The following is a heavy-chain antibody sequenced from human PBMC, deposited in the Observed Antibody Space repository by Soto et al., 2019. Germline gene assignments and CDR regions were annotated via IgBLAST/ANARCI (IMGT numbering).Heavy chain of an antibody. J-gene: IGHJ6*02. V-gene: IGHV4-59*01. CDR3: TRGGDGRMTTNPYYYYGMDV. CDR2: VYYSGGA. CDR1: GGSISGYY. D-gene: IGHD2-21*02. Sequence: SETLSLTCTVSGGSISGYYWSWIRQPPGKGLEWIGNVYYSGGAKYNPSVKRRVSISVDTSKNQFSLNLSSVTAADTAVYYCTRGGDGRMTTNPYYYYGMDVWGPGITVTVSS.